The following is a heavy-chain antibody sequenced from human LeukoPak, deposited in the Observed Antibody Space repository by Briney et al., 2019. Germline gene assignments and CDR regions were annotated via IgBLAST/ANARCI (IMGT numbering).Heavy chain of an antibody. Sequence: PGGSLRLSCAASGFTFSSYAMNWVRQAPGKGLEWVSAISGSGGSTYYADSVRGRFTISRDNSKNTLYLQMNSLRAEDTAVYYCARDPSGSMVRGVRTHYYVMDVWGQGTTVTVSS. CDR3: ARDPSGSMVRGVRTHYYVMDV. V-gene: IGHV3-23*01. D-gene: IGHD3-10*01. CDR1: GFTFSSYA. CDR2: ISGSGGST. J-gene: IGHJ6*02.